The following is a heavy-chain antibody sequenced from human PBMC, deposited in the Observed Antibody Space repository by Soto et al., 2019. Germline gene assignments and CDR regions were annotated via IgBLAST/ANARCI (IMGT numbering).Heavy chain of an antibody. CDR2: IWYDGSNK. V-gene: IGHV3-33*01. Sequence: QVQLVESGGGVVQPGRSLRLSCAASGFTFSSYGMHWVRQAPGKGLEWVAVIWYDGSNKYYADSVKGRFTISRDNSKNTLYLQMNSLRAEDTAVYYCARGPHKSYCSGGSCYYYGMDVWGQGTTVTVSS. CDR1: GFTFSSYG. CDR3: ARGPHKSYCSGGSCYYYGMDV. J-gene: IGHJ6*02. D-gene: IGHD2-15*01.